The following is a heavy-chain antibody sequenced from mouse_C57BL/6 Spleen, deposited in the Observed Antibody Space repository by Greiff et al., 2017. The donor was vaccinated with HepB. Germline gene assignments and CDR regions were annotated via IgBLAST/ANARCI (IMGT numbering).Heavy chain of an antibody. V-gene: IGHV1-50*01. CDR2: IDPSDSYT. D-gene: IGHD2-4*01. CDR3: ANYDYGYFDV. J-gene: IGHJ1*03. CDR1: GYTFTSYW. Sequence: VQLQQPGAELVKPGGSVKLSCKASGYTFTSYWVQWVKQRPGQGLEWVGEIDPSDSYTNYNQKFKGKATLTVDTSSSTAYMQLSSLTSEDSAVYYCANYDYGYFDVWGTGTTVTVSS.